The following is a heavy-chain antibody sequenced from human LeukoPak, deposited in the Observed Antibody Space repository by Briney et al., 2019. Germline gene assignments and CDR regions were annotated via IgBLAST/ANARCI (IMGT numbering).Heavy chain of an antibody. CDR1: GFTFSSYG. D-gene: IGHD1-1*01. CDR3: AKDKGNYYYYYGLDV. V-gene: IGHV3-30*18. CDR2: VSYDGSDK. Sequence: PGGSLRLSCAASGFTFSSYGMHWVRQAPGKGLEWVAVVSYDGSDKYYADSVKGRFTISRDNSKNTLYLQVDSLRAEDTALYYCAKDKGNYYYYYGLDVRGQGTTVTVSS. J-gene: IGHJ6*02.